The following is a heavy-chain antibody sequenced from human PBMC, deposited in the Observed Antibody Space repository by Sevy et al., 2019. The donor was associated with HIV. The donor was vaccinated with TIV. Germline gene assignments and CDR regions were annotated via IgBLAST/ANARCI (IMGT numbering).Heavy chain of an antibody. CDR3: ARDLNSGYANYYYYSMDV. CDR2: ISYDGSNK. J-gene: IGHJ6*02. CDR1: GFTFRNHA. V-gene: IGHV3-30*04. D-gene: IGHD5-12*01. Sequence: GGSLRLSCAASGFTFRNHAMHWVRQAPGKGLEWVTVISYDGSNKYYADSVKGRFTISRDTSKSTVYLQMDSLRAEDTAVYYCARDLNSGYANYYYYSMDVWGQGTTVTVSS.